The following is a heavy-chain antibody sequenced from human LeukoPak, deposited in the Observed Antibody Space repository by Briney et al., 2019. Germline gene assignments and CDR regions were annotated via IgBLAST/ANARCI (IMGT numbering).Heavy chain of an antibody. CDR1: GGSISSSSYY. V-gene: IGHV4-39*01. J-gene: IGHJ4*02. Sequence: SETLSLTCTVSGGSISSSSYYWGWIRQPPGTGLEWIGSIYYSGSTYYNPSLKSRVTMSVDTSKNQFSLKLSSVTAADTAVYYCARRGYSGSYYYFDYWGQGTLVTVSS. CDR3: ARRGYSGSYYYFDY. CDR2: IYYSGST. D-gene: IGHD1-26*01.